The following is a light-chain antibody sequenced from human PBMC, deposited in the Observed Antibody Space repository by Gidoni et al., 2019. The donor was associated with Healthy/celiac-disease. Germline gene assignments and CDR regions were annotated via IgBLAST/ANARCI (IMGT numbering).Light chain of an antibody. CDR1: QSISSY. Sequence: DIQMTQSPSSLSASVGDRVTITCRASQSISSYLNWYQQKPGKAPELLIYAASSLQSGVPSRFSGSGSGTDFTLTISSLQPEDFATYYCQQSYSMITFGQGTRLEIK. V-gene: IGKV1-39*01. CDR3: QQSYSMIT. CDR2: AAS. J-gene: IGKJ5*01.